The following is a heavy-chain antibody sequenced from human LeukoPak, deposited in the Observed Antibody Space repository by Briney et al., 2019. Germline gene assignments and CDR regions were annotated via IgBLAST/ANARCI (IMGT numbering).Heavy chain of an antibody. CDR2: IRYDGSNK. V-gene: IGHV3-30*02. CDR3: AKESQRYCSSTSCYSFTY. CDR1: GFTFSSYG. Sequence: GGSLRLSCAASGFTFSSYGMHWVRQAPGKGLEWVAFIRYDGSNKYCADSVKGRFTISRDNSKNTLYLQMNSLRAEDTAVYYCAKESQRYCSSTSCYSFTYWGQGTLVTVSS. J-gene: IGHJ4*02. D-gene: IGHD2-2*01.